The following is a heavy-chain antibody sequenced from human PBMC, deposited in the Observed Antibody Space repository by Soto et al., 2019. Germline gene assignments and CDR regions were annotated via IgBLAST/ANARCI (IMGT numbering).Heavy chain of an antibody. J-gene: IGHJ6*02. D-gene: IGHD6-25*01. V-gene: IGHV1-69*13. CDR1: GGTFSSYA. CDR2: IIPIFGTA. Sequence: ASVKVSCKASGGTFSSYAISWVRQAPGQGLEWMGGIIPIFGTANYAQKFQGRVTITADESTSTAYMELSSLRSEDTAVYYCAGGSADYYYYYGMDVWGQGTTVTVSS. CDR3: AGGSADYYYYYGMDV.